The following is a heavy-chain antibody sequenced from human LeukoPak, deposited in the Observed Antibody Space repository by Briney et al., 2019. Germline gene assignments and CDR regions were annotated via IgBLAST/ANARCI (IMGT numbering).Heavy chain of an antibody. CDR3: AKDDGWVQYAN. CDR2: VRYDGSNK. V-gene: IGHV3-30*02. D-gene: IGHD5-24*01. CDR1: GFTFSSYG. J-gene: IGHJ4*02. Sequence: GGSLRLSCAASGFTFSSYGMYWVRQAPGKGLEWVAFVRYDGSNKYYADSVKGRFTISRDNSKNTLDLQMNSLRAEDTAVYYCAKDDGWVQYANWGQGTLVTVSS.